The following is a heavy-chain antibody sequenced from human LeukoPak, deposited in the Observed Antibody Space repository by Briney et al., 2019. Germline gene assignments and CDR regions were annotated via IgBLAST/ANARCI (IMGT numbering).Heavy chain of an antibody. Sequence: GRSLRLSCAASGFTFSSYAMHWVRQAPGKGLEWVAVISYDGSNKYYADSVKGRFTISRDNSKNTLYLQMNSLRAEDTAVYYCARDLLYYDSSLSAFDIWGQGTMVTVSS. CDR3: ARDLLYYDSSLSAFDI. J-gene: IGHJ3*02. D-gene: IGHD3-22*01. CDR2: ISYDGSNK. CDR1: GFTFSSYA. V-gene: IGHV3-30*04.